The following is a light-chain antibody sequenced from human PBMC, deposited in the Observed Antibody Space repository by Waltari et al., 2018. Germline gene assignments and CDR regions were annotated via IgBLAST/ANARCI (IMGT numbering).Light chain of an antibody. V-gene: IGKV1-27*01. CDR3: QKYNNAPT. CDR1: RDISNY. Sequence: DFQMSQSPSSLSASVGDRVTITCRASRDISNYLAWYQQKPGKVPKLLIYGASTLQSGVPSRFSGSGSGTDFTLTISGLQPEDVATFYCQKYNNAPTFGQGTKVEIK. CDR2: GAS. J-gene: IGKJ1*01.